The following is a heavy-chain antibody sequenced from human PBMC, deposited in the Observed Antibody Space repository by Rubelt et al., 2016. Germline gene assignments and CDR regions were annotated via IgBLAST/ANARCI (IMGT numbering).Heavy chain of an antibody. J-gene: IGHJ4*02. D-gene: IGHD2-2*03. CDR3: ARDGYGNTRAVNTIDY. Sequence: GGSLRLSCSASGFIFSTYWMTWVRQAPGKGLEWVANIRQDGNEKYYVDSVKGRFTISRDNAQNSLYLQMNSLRAGDTAIYYCARDGYGNTRAVNTIDYWGQGTQVTVSS. CDR2: IRQDGNEK. CDR1: GFIFSTYW. V-gene: IGHV3-7*03.